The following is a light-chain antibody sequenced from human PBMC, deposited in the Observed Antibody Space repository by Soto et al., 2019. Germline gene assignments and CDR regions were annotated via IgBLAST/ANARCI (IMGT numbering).Light chain of an antibody. Sequence: DIQMTQSPSTLSGSVGDRVTITCRASQTISSWLAWYQQKPGKAPKLLIYKASTLKSGVPSRFSGSGSGTEFTLTLSRLQPDDFATYYCQHYNSYSEALGQGTKVDIK. CDR2: KAS. V-gene: IGKV1-5*03. J-gene: IGKJ1*01. CDR1: QTISSW. CDR3: QHYNSYSEA.